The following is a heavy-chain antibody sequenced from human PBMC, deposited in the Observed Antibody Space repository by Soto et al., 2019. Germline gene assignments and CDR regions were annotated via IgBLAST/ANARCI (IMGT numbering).Heavy chain of an antibody. J-gene: IGHJ4*02. CDR1: GFSLTTTGVG. Sequence: QITLKESGPSLVKPTQTLTLTCTFSGFSLTTTGVGVVLFRQPPGKALEWLALIYWDDDKHYIPPLRSMLHVTKATTKNQVVLTLTNVVPADTGTYSCAHVGGLEQWLYRLDHWGQGCLVTVSS. CDR2: IYWDDDK. CDR3: AHVGGLEQWLYRLDH. V-gene: IGHV2-5*02. D-gene: IGHD6-19*01.